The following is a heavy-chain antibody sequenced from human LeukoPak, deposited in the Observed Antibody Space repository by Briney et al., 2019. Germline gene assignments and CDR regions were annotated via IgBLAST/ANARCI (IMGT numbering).Heavy chain of an antibody. Sequence: ASVKLSCKASGYSFIDYYMHWVRQAPGQGLEWMGWINPNSGGTNYAQKFQGRVTMTRDTSIGTAYMELSTLTSGDTAVYYCARDLAAALHGYWGQGTLVTVSS. V-gene: IGHV1-2*02. J-gene: IGHJ4*02. CDR2: INPNSGGT. CDR3: ARDLAAALHGY. D-gene: IGHD6-13*01. CDR1: GYSFIDYY.